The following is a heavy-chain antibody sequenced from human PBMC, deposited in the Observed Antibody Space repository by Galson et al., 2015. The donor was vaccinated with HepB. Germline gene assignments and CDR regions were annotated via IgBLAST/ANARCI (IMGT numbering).Heavy chain of an antibody. J-gene: IGHJ4*02. D-gene: IGHD6-19*01. CDR2: TSSDGRSE. Sequence: SLRLSCAASGLTISSFDIHWVRQAPGKGLEWVGVTSSDGRSEWYGDSVRGRFAVSRDNSRNTVFLQMNGLRREDTALYYCAKDTSVTTGWYAVLDNRGQGTLVSVSP. CDR1: GLTISSFD. V-gene: IGHV3-30*18. CDR3: AKDTSVTTGWYAVLDN.